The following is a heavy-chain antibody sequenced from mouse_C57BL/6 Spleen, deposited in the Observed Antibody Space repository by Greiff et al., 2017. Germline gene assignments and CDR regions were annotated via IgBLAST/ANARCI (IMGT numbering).Heavy chain of an antibody. CDR3: ARDPGQLSMDY. V-gene: IGHV5-4*01. D-gene: IGHD3-3*01. CDR2: ISDGGSYT. Sequence: EVHLVESGGGLVKPGGSLKLSCAASGFTFSSYAMSWVRQTPEKRLEWVATISDGGSYTYYPDNVKGRFTISRDNAKNNLYLQMSHLKSEDTAMYYCARDPGQLSMDYWGQGTSVTVSS. CDR1: GFTFSSYA. J-gene: IGHJ4*01.